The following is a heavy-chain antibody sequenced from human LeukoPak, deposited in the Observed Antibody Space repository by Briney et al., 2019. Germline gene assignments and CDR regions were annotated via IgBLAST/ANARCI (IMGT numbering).Heavy chain of an antibody. D-gene: IGHD3-10*01. J-gene: IGHJ4*02. Sequence: SQTLSLTCGLSGDSVSSNSAAWNWIRQSPSRGLEGLGRTYYRSKWYNDYAVSVKSRITINPDTSKNQFSLQLNSVTPEDTAVYYCARGPGSGVYYFDYWGQGTLVTVSS. CDR1: GDSVSSNSAA. CDR3: ARGPGSGVYYFDY. CDR2: TYYRSKWYN. V-gene: IGHV6-1*01.